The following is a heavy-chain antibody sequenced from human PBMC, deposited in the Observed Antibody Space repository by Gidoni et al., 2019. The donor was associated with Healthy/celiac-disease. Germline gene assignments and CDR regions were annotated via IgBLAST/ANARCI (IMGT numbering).Heavy chain of an antibody. CDR3: ARSPAAGKGPFDY. CDR2: ISRNSGSI. V-gene: IGHV3-9*01. CDR1: GFTFDDYA. D-gene: IGHD6-13*01. Sequence: EVQLVESGGCLVQPGRSLRLSCAASGFTFDDYAMHWVRQAPGKGLEWVSGISRNSGSIGYEDSVKGRFTISRDNAKNSLYLQMNSLRAEDTALYYCARSPAAGKGPFDYWGQGTLVTVSS. J-gene: IGHJ4*02.